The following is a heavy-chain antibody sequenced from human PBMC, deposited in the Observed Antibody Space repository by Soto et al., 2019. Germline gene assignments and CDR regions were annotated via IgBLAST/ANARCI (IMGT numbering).Heavy chain of an antibody. Sequence: PGESLKISCKGSGYSFTSHWIGWVRQMPGKGLEWMGMIYPGDSDRRYSPSFQGQVTISADKSITTAYLQWSSLKASDTAIYYCAILPPDYSNGYFTMAFWGQRSTVTGSS. D-gene: IGHD2-8*01. CDR3: AILPPDYSNGYFTMAF. V-gene: IGHV5-51*01. CDR2: IYPGDSDR. CDR1: GYSFTSHW. J-gene: IGHJ6*02.